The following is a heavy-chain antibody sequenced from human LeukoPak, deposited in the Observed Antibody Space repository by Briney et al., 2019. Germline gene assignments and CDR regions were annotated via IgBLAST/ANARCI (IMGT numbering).Heavy chain of an antibody. J-gene: IGHJ4*02. V-gene: IGHV1-2*02. Sequence: ASVKVSCKASGYTFIGYFMHWVRQAPGQGLEWMGWINPNSGDTNYAQEFQGRVTMTRDTSISTAYMELSRLRSDDTAVYFCARGKRLGGYSYYFDYWGQGTLVTVSS. D-gene: IGHD2-21*01. CDR3: ARGKRLGGYSYYFDY. CDR2: INPNSGDT. CDR1: GYTFIGYF.